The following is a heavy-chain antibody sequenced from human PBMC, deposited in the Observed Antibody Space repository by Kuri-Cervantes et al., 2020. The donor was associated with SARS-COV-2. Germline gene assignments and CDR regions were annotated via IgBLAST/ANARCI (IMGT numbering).Heavy chain of an antibody. CDR3: ARREIAAGHRWFDP. D-gene: IGHD6-13*01. CDR2: IKQDGSEK. V-gene: IGHV3-7*01. J-gene: IGHJ5*02. CDR1: GFTFSSYW. Sequence: ETLSLTCAASGFTFSSYWMSWVRQAPGKGLEWVANIKQDGSEKYYVDSVKGRFTISRDNAKNSLYLQMNSLRAEDTAVYYCARREIAAGHRWFDPWGQGTLVTVSS.